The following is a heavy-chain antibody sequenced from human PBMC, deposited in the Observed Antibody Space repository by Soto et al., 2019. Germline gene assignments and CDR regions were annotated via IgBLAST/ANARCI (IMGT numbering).Heavy chain of an antibody. Sequence: GASVKVSCKASGYIFSDYGINWARLAPGQGLEWMGWIIPYNDNTKYAENFQGRVTLTTDTSTNTVYMELRSLTPGDTGVYFCARKPYSHYYGMDVWGQGTSVTVSS. J-gene: IGHJ6*02. CDR2: IIPYNDNT. CDR3: ARKPYSHYYGMDV. V-gene: IGHV1-18*01. CDR1: GYIFSDYG. D-gene: IGHD2-21*01.